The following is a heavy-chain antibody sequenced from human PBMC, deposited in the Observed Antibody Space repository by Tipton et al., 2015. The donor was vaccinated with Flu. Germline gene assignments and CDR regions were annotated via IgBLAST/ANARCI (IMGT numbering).Heavy chain of an antibody. Sequence: SLRLSCAASGFTFSDYVMSWVRQAPGKGLEWVSSISGSGGSSYYADSVKGRFTVSRDNSKNTLYLQMYSLRAEDTAVYFCAKRSATGNYYRAFDVWGQGTMVTVSS. D-gene: IGHD1-26*01. CDR3: AKRSATGNYYRAFDV. CDR2: ISGSGGSS. CDR1: GFTFSDYV. V-gene: IGHV3-23*01. J-gene: IGHJ3*01.